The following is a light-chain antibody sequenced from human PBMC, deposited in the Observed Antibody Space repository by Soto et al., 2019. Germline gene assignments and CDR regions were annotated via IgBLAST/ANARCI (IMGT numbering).Light chain of an antibody. CDR3: CSYVGGYSYV. V-gene: IGLV2-11*01. Sequence: QSALTQPRSLSGSPGQSVTVSCIGTSSDVGDYNSVSWYQQHPGKAPKLMIYDVSKRPSGVPDRFSGSKSGNTASLTISGLQAEDEADYYCCSYVGGYSYVFGIGTKV. CDR1: SSDVGDYNS. J-gene: IGLJ1*01. CDR2: DVS.